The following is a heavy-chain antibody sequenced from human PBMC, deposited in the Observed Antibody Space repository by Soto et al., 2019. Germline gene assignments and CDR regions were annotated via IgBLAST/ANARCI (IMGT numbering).Heavy chain of an antibody. J-gene: IGHJ4*02. CDR2: ISSSSSYT. D-gene: IGHD3-22*01. CDR1: GFTFSDYY. V-gene: IGHV3-11*06. Sequence: QVQLVESGGGLVKPGGSLRLSCAASGFTFSDYYMSWIRQAPGKGLEWVSYISSSSSYTNYADSVKGRFTISRDNAKNSLYLQMNSLRAEDTAVYYCARSGLVLPYYYDSSGYYPYYFDYWGQGTLVTVSS. CDR3: ARSGLVLPYYYDSSGYYPYYFDY.